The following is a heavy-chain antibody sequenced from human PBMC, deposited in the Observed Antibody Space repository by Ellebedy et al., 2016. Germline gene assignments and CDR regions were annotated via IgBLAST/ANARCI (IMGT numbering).Heavy chain of an antibody. CDR3: VKRASNWGAFDY. Sequence: GESLKISCAASGFTFSNYAMSWVRQAPGKGLEWVSTISGNADRTFYADSVKGRFTISSDSSKNTLYLQMTSLSVDDTAEYFCVKRASNWGAFDYWGQGTLVIVSS. D-gene: IGHD7-27*01. V-gene: IGHV3-23*01. CDR1: GFTFSNYA. J-gene: IGHJ4*02. CDR2: ISGNADRT.